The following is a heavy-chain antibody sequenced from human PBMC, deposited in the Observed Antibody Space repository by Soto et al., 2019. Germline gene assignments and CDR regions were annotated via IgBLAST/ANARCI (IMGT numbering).Heavy chain of an antibody. D-gene: IGHD4-17*01. CDR3: AVYGYGVSAAAY. V-gene: IGHV3-7*03. CDR1: GLTFRNDW. CDR2: INQDGSER. Sequence: VQLVQSGAEVKKPGSSVKVSCKASGLTFRNDWLSWVRQAPGKGLEWVANINQDGSERYYVDSVRGRFTISRDNVENSLYLQLNSLRPEDTAVYYCAVYGYGVSAAAYWGQGTLVTVSS. J-gene: IGHJ4*02.